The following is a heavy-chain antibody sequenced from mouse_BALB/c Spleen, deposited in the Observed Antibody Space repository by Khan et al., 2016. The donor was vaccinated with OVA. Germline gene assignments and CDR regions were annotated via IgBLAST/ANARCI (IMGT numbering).Heavy chain of an antibody. D-gene: IGHD1-1*01. CDR1: GFNIKDTY. V-gene: IGHV14-3*02. CDR3: ARDGSSWYFDV. CDR2: IDPANGNT. J-gene: IGHJ1*01. Sequence: VQLQQSGAELVKPGASVKLSCTASGFNIKDTYMHWVKQRPEQGLEWIGRIDPANGNTKYDPKFQGRATITADTSSNTAYLQLSSLTSEDTAVYYCARDGSSWYFDVWGAGTTVTVSS.